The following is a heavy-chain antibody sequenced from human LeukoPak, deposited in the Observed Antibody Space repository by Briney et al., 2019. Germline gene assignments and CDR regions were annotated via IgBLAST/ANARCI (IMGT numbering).Heavy chain of an antibody. D-gene: IGHD3-22*01. J-gene: IGHJ4*02. CDR1: GFTFSSYE. CDR2: ISSSGSTI. Sequence: GGSLRLSCAASGFTFSSYEMNWVRQAPGKGLEWVSHISSSGSTIYYADSVKGRFTISRDNAKNSLYLQMNSLRAEDTAVYYCARSPYSSGYSDYWGQGTLVTVSS. CDR3: ARSPYSSGYSDY. V-gene: IGHV3-48*03.